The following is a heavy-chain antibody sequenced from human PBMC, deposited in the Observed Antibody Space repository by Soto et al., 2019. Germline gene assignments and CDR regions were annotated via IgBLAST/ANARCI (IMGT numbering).Heavy chain of an antibody. CDR3: ARGRWLQSAPFDY. J-gene: IGHJ4*02. Sequence: SETLSLTCAVYGGSFSGYYWSWIRQPPGKGLEWIGEINHSGSTNYNPSLKSRVTISVDTSKNQFSLKLSSVTAADTAVYYCARGRWLQSAPFDYWGQGTLVTVSS. D-gene: IGHD5-12*01. CDR2: INHSGST. V-gene: IGHV4-34*01. CDR1: GGSFSGYY.